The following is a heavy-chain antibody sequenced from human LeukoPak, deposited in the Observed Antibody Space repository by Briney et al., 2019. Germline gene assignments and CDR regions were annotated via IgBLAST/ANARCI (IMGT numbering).Heavy chain of an antibody. CDR3: ARGKYCSGGSCYYPGGY. CDR1: GFTFSSYA. D-gene: IGHD2-15*01. V-gene: IGHV3-23*01. Sequence: PGGSLRLSCAASGFTFSSYAMSWVRQAPGKGLEWVSAISGSGGSTYYADSVKGRFTISRDNSKNTLYLQMSSLRADDTAVYYCARGKYCSGGSCYYPGGYWGQGTLVTVSS. CDR2: ISGSGGST. J-gene: IGHJ4*02.